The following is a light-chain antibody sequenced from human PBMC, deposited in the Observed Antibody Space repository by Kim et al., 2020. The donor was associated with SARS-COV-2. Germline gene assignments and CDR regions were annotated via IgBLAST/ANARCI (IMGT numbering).Light chain of an antibody. CDR1: ISDIGGNNY. J-gene: IGLJ1*01. CDR2: EVS. Sequence: GQSVNISCTGTISDIGGNNYVSWYQQHPGKAPKLMIYEVSKRPSGVPDRFSGSKSGNTASLTVSGLQAEDEADYYCSSYAGSNNYVFGTGTKVTVL. V-gene: IGLV2-8*01. CDR3: SSYAGSNNYV.